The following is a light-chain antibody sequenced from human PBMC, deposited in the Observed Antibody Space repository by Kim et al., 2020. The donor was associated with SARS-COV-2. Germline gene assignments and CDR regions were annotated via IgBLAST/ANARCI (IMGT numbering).Light chain of an antibody. V-gene: IGKV1-27*01. CDR1: QGITYS. Sequence: VTVGDRDTITYRGSQGITYSLAWYQQKPGKVPQLLIYAASALQSGVPSRFSGSGSGADFTLTISSLQPEDVATYYCQKYNSAPWTFGQGTNVEIK. CDR3: QKYNSAPWT. J-gene: IGKJ1*01. CDR2: AAS.